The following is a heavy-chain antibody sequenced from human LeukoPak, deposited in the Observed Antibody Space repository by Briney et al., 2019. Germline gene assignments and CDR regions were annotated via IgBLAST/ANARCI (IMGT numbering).Heavy chain of an antibody. CDR3: AKDLYYYDSSGYYRVYYYYYYGMHV. V-gene: IGHV3-30*18. J-gene: IGHJ6*02. D-gene: IGHD3-22*01. Sequence: GRSLRLSCAASGFTFSSYGMHWVRQAPGTGLEWVAVISYDVSNKYYADSVKGRFTISRDNSKNTLYLQMNSLRAEDTAVYYCAKDLYYYDSSGYYRVYYYYYYGMHVWGQGTTVTASS. CDR2: ISYDVSNK. CDR1: GFTFSSYG.